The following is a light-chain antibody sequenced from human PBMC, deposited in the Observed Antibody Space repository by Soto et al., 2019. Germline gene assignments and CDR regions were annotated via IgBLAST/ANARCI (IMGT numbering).Light chain of an antibody. J-gene: IGKJ2*01. CDR3: QQYGGSPLFT. CDR2: GAS. V-gene: IGKV3-20*01. Sequence: IVLTQSPGTLSLSPGERSTLSCRASQSVSSNYLAWYQQKPGQAPRLLIYGASNRATGIPERFSGSGSGTDFTLTISKLEPEDFAVYHCQQYGGSPLFTFGQGTKLEI. CDR1: QSVSSNY.